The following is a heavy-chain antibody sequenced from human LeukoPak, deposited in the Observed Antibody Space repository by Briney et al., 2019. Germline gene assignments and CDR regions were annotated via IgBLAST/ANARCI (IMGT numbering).Heavy chain of an antibody. Sequence: ASETLSLTCTVSGGSISSSSYYWGWIRQPPGKGLEWIGSIYYSGSTYYNPSLKSRVTISVDTSKNQFSLKLSSVTAADTAVYYCARVDFGVVIIDYWGQGTLVTVSS. J-gene: IGHJ4*02. CDR2: IYYSGST. D-gene: IGHD3-3*01. CDR3: ARVDFGVVIIDY. V-gene: IGHV4-39*07. CDR1: GGSISSSSYY.